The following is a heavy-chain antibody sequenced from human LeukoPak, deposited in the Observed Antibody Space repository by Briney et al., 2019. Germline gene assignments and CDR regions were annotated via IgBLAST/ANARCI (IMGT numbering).Heavy chain of an antibody. CDR1: VFTFSSYS. J-gene: IGHJ4*02. D-gene: IGHD4-17*01. CDR2: ISSSSSTI. CDR3: ARDTFHNYGTPIDY. Sequence: GGSLRLSCAASVFTFSSYSMNWVRQAPGKGLEWVSYISSSSSTIYYADSVKGRFTISRDNAKNSLYLQMNSLRAEDTAVYYCARDTFHNYGTPIDYWGQGTLVTVSS. V-gene: IGHV3-48*01.